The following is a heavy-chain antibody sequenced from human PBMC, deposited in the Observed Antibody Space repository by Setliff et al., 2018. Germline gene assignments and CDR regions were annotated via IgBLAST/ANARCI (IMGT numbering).Heavy chain of an antibody. D-gene: IGHD3-22*01. CDR3: ARQFYYDSSGTGAFDI. J-gene: IGHJ3*02. CDR1: GYSFTSYW. CDR2: IYPGDSDT. Sequence: PGESLKISCKGSGYSFTSYWIGWVRQMPGKGLEWMGIIYPGDSDTRYSPSFQGQVTISADKSISTAYLQWSSLKASDAAMYYCARQFYYDSSGTGAFDIWGQGTMVTVSS. V-gene: IGHV5-51*01.